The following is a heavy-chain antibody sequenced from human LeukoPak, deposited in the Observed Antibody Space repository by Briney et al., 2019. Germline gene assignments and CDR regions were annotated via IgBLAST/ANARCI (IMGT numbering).Heavy chain of an antibody. CDR2: ISVYKGDT. D-gene: IGHD6-19*01. V-gene: IGHV1-18*01. CDR1: GYIFTNFG. J-gene: IGHJ3*02. CDR3: ARAGGWARGDYKADAFDI. Sequence: ASVKVSCMASGYIFTNFGISWVRQAPGQGLEWMGWISVYKGDTNYAQILQDRVTMTTDTSTSTAYMELRSLRSDDTAVYYCARAGGWARGDYKADAFDIWGQGTMVTVSS.